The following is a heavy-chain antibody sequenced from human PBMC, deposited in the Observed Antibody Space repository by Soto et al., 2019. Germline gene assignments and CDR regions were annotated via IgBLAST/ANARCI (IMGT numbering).Heavy chain of an antibody. CDR2: IYHSGST. J-gene: IGHJ4*02. V-gene: IGHV4-30-2*01. CDR1: GGSISSGGYS. CDR3: ARGQVVAAQH. D-gene: IGHD2-15*01. Sequence: SATLSLTCAVSGGSISSGGYSWSWIRQPPGKGLEWIGYIYHSGSTYYNPSLKSRVTISVDRSKNQFSLELSSVTAADTAVYYCARGQVVAAQHWGQGTLVTVSS.